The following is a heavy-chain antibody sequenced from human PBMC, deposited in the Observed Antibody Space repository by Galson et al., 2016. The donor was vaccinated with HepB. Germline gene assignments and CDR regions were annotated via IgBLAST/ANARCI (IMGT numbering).Heavy chain of an antibody. CDR3: ARALGYPVGSRGTSDYWGQGTGPADSSMGTVERELSVLGSEDTAGYYWAGAVWYPVGSSVTSDY. V-gene: IGHV1-69*06. CDR2: IIPLFGTA. CDR1: GDTFSSFA. Sequence: SVKVSCKASGDTFSSFAISWVRQAPGQGPEWMGGIIPLFGTANYAEKFQGRVTITADRSTSTAYMELSSLRSEDTAVYYCARALGYPVGSRGTSDYWGQGTGPADSSMGTVERELSVLGSEDTAGYYWAGAVWYPVGSSVTSDYWGQGTLVTGSS. J-gene: IGHJ4*02. D-gene: IGHD3-10*01.